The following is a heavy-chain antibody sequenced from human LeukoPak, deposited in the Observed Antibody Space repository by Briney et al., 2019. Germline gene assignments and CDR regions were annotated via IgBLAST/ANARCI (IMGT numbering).Heavy chain of an antibody. CDR2: IIPIFGTA. J-gene: IGHJ4*02. V-gene: IGHV1-69*13. CDR3: AREGRYCTNGVCYKREDY. Sequence: SVKVSCKASGGTFSSYAISWVRQAPGQGLEWMGGIIPIFGTANYAQKFQGRVTITADESTSTAYMELSSLRSEDTAVYYCAREGRYCTNGVCYKREDYWGQGTLVTVSS. D-gene: IGHD2-8*01. CDR1: GGTFSSYA.